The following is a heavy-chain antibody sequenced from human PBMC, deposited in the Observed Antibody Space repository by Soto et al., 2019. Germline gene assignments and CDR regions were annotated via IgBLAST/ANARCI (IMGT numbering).Heavy chain of an antibody. D-gene: IGHD1-1*01. CDR3: AWESGEHWRYEVY. Sequence: PSGTLSLTCSVSGGSITDYSWNWIRQSAGKGLEWIGRISATGKNQVNPSLLSRVTMSLDTSKNQFSLKLTSVTAADTAVHYCAWESGEHWRYEVYRGPGTLVPVSS. J-gene: IGHJ4*01. CDR2: ISATGKN. V-gene: IGHV4-4*07. CDR1: GGSITDYS.